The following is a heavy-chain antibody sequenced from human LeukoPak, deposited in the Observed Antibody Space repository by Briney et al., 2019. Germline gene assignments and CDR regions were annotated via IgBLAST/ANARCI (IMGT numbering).Heavy chain of an antibody. J-gene: IGHJ5*02. Sequence: PSETLSLTCTVSGASISSYYWSWIRQPAGKALEWIGRIYVAGSTTYNPSLESRVTMSLDTSKNHSSLKLRSVTAADTAVYYCARDSGTTGEVKFDPWGQGTLVTVSS. CDR2: IYVAGST. CDR3: ARDSGTTGEVKFDP. D-gene: IGHD1-7*01. V-gene: IGHV4-4*07. CDR1: GASISSYY.